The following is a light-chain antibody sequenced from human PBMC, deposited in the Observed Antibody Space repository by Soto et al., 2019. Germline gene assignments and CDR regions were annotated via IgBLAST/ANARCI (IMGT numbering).Light chain of an antibody. J-gene: IGKJ4*01. CDR2: GAS. CDR1: QSVSSSY. Sequence: ENVLTQSPGTLSLSPGERATLSCRASQSVSSSYLAWYQQKPGQAPRLLIYGASSRATGIPDRFSGSGSGTDFTLTISRLEPEDFAVYYCQQYGSSPLTFGGGPKVEIK. CDR3: QQYGSSPLT. V-gene: IGKV3-20*01.